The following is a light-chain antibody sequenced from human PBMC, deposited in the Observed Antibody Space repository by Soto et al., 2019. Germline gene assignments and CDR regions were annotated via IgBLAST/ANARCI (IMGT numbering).Light chain of an antibody. CDR1: QSVFFNSNNKNY. V-gene: IGKV4-1*01. Sequence: DIVMTQSPDSLAVSLGERATINCKSSQSVFFNSNNKNYLAWYQQKLGQPPKLLIYWASTRESGVPDRFSGSGSGTDFTLTISSLQAEDVAFYYCQQYYNIPPTFGQGTKVEI. J-gene: IGKJ1*01. CDR2: WAS. CDR3: QQYYNIPPT.